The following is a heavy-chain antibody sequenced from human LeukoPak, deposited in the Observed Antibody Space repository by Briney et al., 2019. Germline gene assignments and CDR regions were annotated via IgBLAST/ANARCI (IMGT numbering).Heavy chain of an antibody. D-gene: IGHD1-1*01. CDR1: GLTFNSYS. Sequence: GGSLRLSCAASGLTFNSYSMNWVRQAPGKGLEWVSSISSSSTYIYYADSVKGRFTISRDNAKNSLYLQMNSLRAEDTAVYYCATRPTGKGNGMDVWGQGTTVTVSS. V-gene: IGHV3-21*01. CDR2: ISSSSTYI. CDR3: ATRPTGKGNGMDV. J-gene: IGHJ6*02.